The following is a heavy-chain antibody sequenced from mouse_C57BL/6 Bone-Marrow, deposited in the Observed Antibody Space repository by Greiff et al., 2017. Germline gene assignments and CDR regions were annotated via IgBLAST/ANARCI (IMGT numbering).Heavy chain of an antibody. Sequence: QVQLQQPGAELVKPGASVKLSCKASGYTFTSYWMHWVKQRPGQGLEWIGMIHPNSGSTNYNEKFKSKATLTVDKSSRTAYMQLRSLTSEDSAVYYCARDYDYDGLFAYWGQGTLVTVSA. CDR3: ARDYDYDGLFAY. CDR1: GYTFTSYW. J-gene: IGHJ3*01. V-gene: IGHV1-64*01. CDR2: IHPNSGST. D-gene: IGHD2-4*01.